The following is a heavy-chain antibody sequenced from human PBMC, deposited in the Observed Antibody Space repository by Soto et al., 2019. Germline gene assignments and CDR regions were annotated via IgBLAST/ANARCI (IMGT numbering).Heavy chain of an antibody. J-gene: IGHJ4*02. Sequence: QVQLVQSGAEVKKPGASVKVSCKASGYSFTNFYIHWVRQAPGQGLESMGTLNPSGGGTSYAPKYQGRLTMTTDKSTSTVNMELSSLRSEDTDVYYCARLQDYGDLTYFDYWGQGTLVTVSS. CDR3: ARLQDYGDLTYFDY. D-gene: IGHD4-17*01. V-gene: IGHV1-46*03. CDR1: GYSFTNFY. CDR2: LNPSGGGT.